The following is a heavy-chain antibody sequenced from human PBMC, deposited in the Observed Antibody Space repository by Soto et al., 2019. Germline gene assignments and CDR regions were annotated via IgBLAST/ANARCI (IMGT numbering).Heavy chain of an antibody. Sequence: PGGSLRLSCAASGFTFSSYAMSWVRQAPGKGLEWVSSISSGGGSTYYADPVKGRFTISRDNSKKTLYLQMNSLRAEDTAVYYCAKDDSRTYYYYYYMDVWGKGTTVTVSS. V-gene: IGHV3-23*01. CDR3: AKDDSRTYYYYYYMDV. CDR2: ISSGGGST. CDR1: GFTFSSYA. J-gene: IGHJ6*03. D-gene: IGHD2-21*02.